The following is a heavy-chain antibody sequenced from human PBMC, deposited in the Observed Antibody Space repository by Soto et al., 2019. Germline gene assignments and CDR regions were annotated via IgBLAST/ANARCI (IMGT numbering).Heavy chain of an antibody. D-gene: IGHD3-10*01. CDR1: GGSISSYY. J-gene: IGHJ3*02. Sequence: QVQLQESGPGLVKPSETLSLTCTVSGGSISSYYWSWIRQPPGKGLEWIGYIYYSGSTNYNPSLXSXVXIXXDTSKNQFSLKLSSVTAADTAVYYCARVWGGAFDIWGHGTMVTVSS. CDR3: ARVWGGAFDI. V-gene: IGHV4-59*01. CDR2: IYYSGST.